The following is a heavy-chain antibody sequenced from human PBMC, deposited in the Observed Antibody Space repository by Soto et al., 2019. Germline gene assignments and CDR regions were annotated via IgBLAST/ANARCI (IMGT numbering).Heavy chain of an antibody. CDR3: TKDVSGPGIVVSPESN. CDR1: GITFDDFA. Sequence: EVQLVESGGDMVQPGGSLRLSCAASGITFDDFALHWVRPAPGEGLEWVAGINGNGGCIDYAVSAKGRFTISRDNTQNSLFLQMNSLRPEDTALYACTKDVSGPGIVVSPESNWGQGTLVTVSS. CDR2: INGNGGCI. J-gene: IGHJ4*02. D-gene: IGHD3-22*01. V-gene: IGHV3-9*01.